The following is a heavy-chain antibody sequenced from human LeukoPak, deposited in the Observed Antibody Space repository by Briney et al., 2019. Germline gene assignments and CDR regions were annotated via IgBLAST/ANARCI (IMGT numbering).Heavy chain of an antibody. CDR3: ARSSGSNAFDI. D-gene: IGHD6-25*01. V-gene: IGHV4-34*01. J-gene: IGHJ3*02. Sequence: SETLSLTCAVYGGSFSGYYWSWIRQPPGKGLEWIGEINHSGSTNYNPSLKSRVTISVDTSKNQLSLKLSSVTAADTAVYYCARSSGSNAFDIWGQGTMVTVSS. CDR1: GGSFSGYY. CDR2: INHSGST.